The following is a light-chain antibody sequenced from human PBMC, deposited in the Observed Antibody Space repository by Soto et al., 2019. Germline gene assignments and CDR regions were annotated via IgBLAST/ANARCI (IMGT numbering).Light chain of an antibody. V-gene: IGKV3-11*01. J-gene: IGKJ1*01. CDR3: QQRSNWPQT. CDR2: DAS. Sequence: IFCSEFSGTLFFASGERATLTCKASQSVTNYIAWYQQRPGQAPRLLIYDASNRATGVPARFSGSGSGTDFTLTISSLEPEDFAVYYCQQRSNWPQTFGQGTKVDIK. CDR1: QSVTNY.